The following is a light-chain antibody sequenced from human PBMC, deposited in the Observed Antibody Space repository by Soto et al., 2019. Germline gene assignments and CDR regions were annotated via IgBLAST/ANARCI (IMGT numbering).Light chain of an antibody. CDR3: QQYGGSPFT. V-gene: IGKV3-20*01. Sequence: EIVLTQSPGTLSLSPGEIATLSCRASQSVSVNSLAWYQQKGGQAPRLLIYAASTRAAGVPDRFSGSGSGTDFALTISRLETEDFAVYYCQQYGGSPFTFGPGTKVDIK. CDR2: AAS. CDR1: QSVSVNS. J-gene: IGKJ3*01.